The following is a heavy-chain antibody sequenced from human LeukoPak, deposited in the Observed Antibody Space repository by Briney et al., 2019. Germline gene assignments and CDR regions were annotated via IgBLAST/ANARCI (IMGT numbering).Heavy chain of an antibody. CDR3: ARDLRLELRLGAFDI. J-gene: IGHJ3*02. V-gene: IGHV1-46*01. Sequence: GASVKVSCKASGYTFTNYYMHWVRQAPGQGLEWMGIINPSGGSTSYAQKFQGRVTMTRDMSTSTVYMEVSSLRSEDTAVYYCARDLRLELRLGAFDIRGQGTMVTVSS. D-gene: IGHD1-7*01. CDR2: INPSGGST. CDR1: GYTFTNYY.